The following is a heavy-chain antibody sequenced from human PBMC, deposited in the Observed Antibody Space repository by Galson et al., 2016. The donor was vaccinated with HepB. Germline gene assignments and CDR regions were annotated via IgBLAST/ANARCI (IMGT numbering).Heavy chain of an antibody. V-gene: IGHV3-7*04. J-gene: IGHJ4*02. CDR3: ARAYQYTLDY. D-gene: IGHD1-1*01. Sequence: SLRLSCAASGLTFSNFWMTCVRQAPGNGLEGVANINQDGTEKHYLDSVRGRFTISRDNAKSSLFLQMNSLRAEDAAVYFCARAYQYTLDYWGQGTLVTVSS. CDR2: INQDGTEK. CDR1: GLTFSNFW.